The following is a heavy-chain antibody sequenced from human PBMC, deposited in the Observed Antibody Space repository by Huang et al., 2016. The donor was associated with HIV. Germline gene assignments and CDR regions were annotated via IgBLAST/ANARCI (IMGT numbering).Heavy chain of an antibody. V-gene: IGHV1-18*01. CDR3: ARDHWYPLQNWFDL. CDR1: GYIFTKYG. D-gene: IGHD1-1*01. Sequence: QVELVQSGAEVKRPGASVRVSCKAAGYIFTKYGINWVRQAPGQGLEWMGWIRAYNGNTNYAEKFQGRVTPTRDTSATTAYMELRDVTSADTAVYYCARDHWYPLQNWFDLWGQGTLVTVSS. CDR2: IRAYNGNT. J-gene: IGHJ5*01.